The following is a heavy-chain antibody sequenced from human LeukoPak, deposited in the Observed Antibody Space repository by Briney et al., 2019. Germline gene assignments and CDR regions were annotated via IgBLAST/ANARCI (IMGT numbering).Heavy chain of an antibody. CDR3: ARGRAFFD. Sequence: SKTLSLTCTVSGGSISSSSYYWGWIRQPPGKGLEWIGSIYYSGSTYYNPSLKSRVTISVDTSKNQFSLKLSSVTAADTAVYYCARGRAFFDWGQGTLVTVSS. D-gene: IGHD3-3*02. CDR1: GGSISSSSYY. V-gene: IGHV4-39*01. J-gene: IGHJ4*02. CDR2: IYYSGST.